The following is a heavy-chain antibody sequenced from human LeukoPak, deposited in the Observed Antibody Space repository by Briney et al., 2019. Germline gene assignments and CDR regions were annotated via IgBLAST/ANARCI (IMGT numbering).Heavy chain of an antibody. CDR1: GFIFSSNA. D-gene: IGHD4-17*01. V-gene: IGHV3-23*01. CDR2: ITGSGDAT. CDR3: AKDPNGDYIGAFDF. J-gene: IGHJ3*01. Sequence: GGSLRLSCAASGFIFSSNAMSWIRQAPGRGLEWVSAITGSGDATFYADSVKGRFTISRDNSKNTLYLQLNSLRVEDTAVYYCAKDPNGDYIGAFDFWGQGTMVTVSS.